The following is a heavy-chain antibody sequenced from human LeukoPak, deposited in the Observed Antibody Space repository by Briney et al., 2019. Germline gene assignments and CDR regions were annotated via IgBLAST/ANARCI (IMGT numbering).Heavy chain of an antibody. J-gene: IGHJ4*02. CDR2: ITTSDGNT. V-gene: IGHV3-23*01. D-gene: IGHD7-27*01. CDR1: GFTFSSYT. Sequence: GGSLRLTCAASGFTFSSYTMSWVRQAPGKGLEWVSTITTSDGNTYYADSVKGRFTVSRDNSKNTLFLQMNSLRAEDTAVYYCAKDGGLWVSAHWGDSWGRGTLVTVSS. CDR3: AKDGGLWVSAHWGDS.